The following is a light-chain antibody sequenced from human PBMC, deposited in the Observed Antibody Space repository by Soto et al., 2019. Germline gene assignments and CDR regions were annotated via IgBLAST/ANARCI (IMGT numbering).Light chain of an antibody. CDR2: AAS. V-gene: IGKV1-27*01. J-gene: IGKJ5*01. CDR3: KKYTAAPIT. CDR1: QAISNY. Sequence: DIQMTQSPSSLSASVGDRVAITCRASQAISNYLAWYQQKPVTVPNLLIYAASTLQSGVPSRFSGSGSGTDFTLTISRLQPEDVAIYYCKKYTAAPITFGQGIRLDI.